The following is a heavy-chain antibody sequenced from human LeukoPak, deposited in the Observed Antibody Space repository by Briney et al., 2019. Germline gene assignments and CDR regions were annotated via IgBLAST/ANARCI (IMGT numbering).Heavy chain of an antibody. CDR3: ARGEDMVRGEFDY. CDR1: GGTFSSYA. V-gene: IGHV1-69*04. J-gene: IGHJ4*02. D-gene: IGHD3-10*01. Sequence: SVKVSCKASGGTFSSYAISWVRQAPGQELEWMGRIIPILGIANYAQKFQGRVTITADKSTSTAYMELSSLRSEDTAVYYCARGEDMVRGEFDYWGQGTLVTVSS. CDR2: IIPILGIA.